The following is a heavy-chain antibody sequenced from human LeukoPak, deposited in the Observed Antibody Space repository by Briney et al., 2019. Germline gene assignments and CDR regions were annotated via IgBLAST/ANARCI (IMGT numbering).Heavy chain of an antibody. CDR2: ISSSSSYI. J-gene: IGHJ4*02. D-gene: IGHD4-23*01. CDR3: ASEMVTPVHFLDY. CDR1: GFTFSSYR. V-gene: IGHV3-21*01. Sequence: GGSLRLSCAASGFTFSSYRMNRVRQAPGKGLEWVSSISSSSSYIYYADSVKGRFTISRDNAKNSLYLQMNSLRAEDTAVYYCASEMVTPVHFLDYWSQGTLVTVSS.